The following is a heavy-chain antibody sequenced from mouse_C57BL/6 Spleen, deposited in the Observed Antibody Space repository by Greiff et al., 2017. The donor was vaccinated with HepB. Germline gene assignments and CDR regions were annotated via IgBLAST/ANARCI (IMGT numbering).Heavy chain of an antibody. V-gene: IGHV1-9*01. D-gene: IGHD1-1*01. CDR2: ILPGSGST. J-gene: IGHJ2*01. CDR1: GYTFTGYW. CDR3: ARGSSITTVRHYVDY. Sequence: VQLQQSGAELMKPGASVKLSCKATGYTFTGYWIEWVKQRPGHGLEWIGEILPGSGSTNYNEKFKGKATFTADTSSNTAYMQLSSLTTEDSAIYYCARGSSITTVRHYVDYWGQGTTLTVAS.